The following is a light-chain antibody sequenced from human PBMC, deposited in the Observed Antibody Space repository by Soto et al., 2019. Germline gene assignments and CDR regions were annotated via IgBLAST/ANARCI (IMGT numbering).Light chain of an antibody. Sequence: EIVMTQSPVTLSVSPGERATLSYRASQSVSSNLAWYQQKPGQAPRLLIYGASTRATGIPARFSGSGSGTEFTLTISSLQSEDFAVYYCQQYNNWPPGWTFGQGTKVEIK. V-gene: IGKV3-15*01. CDR1: QSVSSN. J-gene: IGKJ1*01. CDR2: GAS. CDR3: QQYNNWPPGWT.